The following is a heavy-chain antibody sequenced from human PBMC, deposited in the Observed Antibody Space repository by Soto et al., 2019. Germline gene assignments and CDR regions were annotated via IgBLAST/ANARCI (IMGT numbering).Heavy chain of an antibody. CDR2: INHSGST. CDR1: GGSFSGYY. D-gene: IGHD3-3*01. V-gene: IGHV4-34*01. CDR3: ARFLRAPYYDFWSGYYPSDGMDV. Sequence: SETLSLTCAVYGGSFSGYYWSWIRQPPGKGLEWIGEINHSGSTNYNPSLKSRVTISVDTSKNQFSLKLSSVTAADTAVYYCARFLRAPYYDFWSGYYPSDGMDVWGQGTTVT. J-gene: IGHJ6*02.